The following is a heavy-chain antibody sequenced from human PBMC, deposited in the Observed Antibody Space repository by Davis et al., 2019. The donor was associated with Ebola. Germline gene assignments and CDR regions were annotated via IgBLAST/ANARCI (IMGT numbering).Heavy chain of an antibody. CDR3: AKVRSSIAAPYYFDY. V-gene: IGHV3-30*19. CDR1: GFTFSSYG. D-gene: IGHD6-6*01. J-gene: IGHJ4*02. CDR2: ISYDGSNK. Sequence: GESLKISCAASGFTFSSYGMHWVRQAPGKGLEWVAVISYDGSNKYYADSVKGRFTISRDNSKNTLYLQMNSLRAEDTAVYYCAKVRSSIAAPYYFDYWGQGTLVTVSS.